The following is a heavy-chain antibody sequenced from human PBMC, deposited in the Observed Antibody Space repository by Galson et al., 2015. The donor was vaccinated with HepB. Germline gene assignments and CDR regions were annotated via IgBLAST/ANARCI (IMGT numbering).Heavy chain of an antibody. D-gene: IGHD3-10*01. Sequence: SLRLSCAASGFTFSNFGMHWVRQAPGKGLEWVAVIWYDGSNKYYADSVKGRFTISRDNSKNTLYLQMNSLRAEDTAVYYCAKERPLASGFEDPWWFDPWGQGTLVTVSS. CDR2: IWYDGSNK. V-gene: IGHV3-33*06. J-gene: IGHJ5*02. CDR1: GFTFSNFG. CDR3: AKERPLASGFEDPWWFDP.